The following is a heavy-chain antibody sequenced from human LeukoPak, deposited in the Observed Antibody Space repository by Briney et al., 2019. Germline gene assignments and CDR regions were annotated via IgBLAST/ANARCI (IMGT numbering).Heavy chain of an antibody. V-gene: IGHV1-2*02. J-gene: IGHJ5*02. D-gene: IGHD1-26*01. CDR2: INPNSGGT. Sequence: GASVKVSCKASGYTFTDYYMHWVRQAPGQGLEWMGWINPNSGGTNFAQKFQGRVTMTTDTSTSTAYMELRSLRSDDTAVYYCARGDPVVGTTAFDPWGQGTLVTVSS. CDR1: GYTFTDYY. CDR3: ARGDPVVGTTAFDP.